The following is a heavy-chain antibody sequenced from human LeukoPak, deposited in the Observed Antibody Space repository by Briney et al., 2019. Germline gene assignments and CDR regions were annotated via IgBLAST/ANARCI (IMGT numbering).Heavy chain of an antibody. Sequence: ASVKVSCKASGYTFTRYYMHWVRQAPGQGLGWMGLINPKNGGTSYAQKYQVRVTMTRDTSITTSYMELSSLRSDDTAVYYCARDSRVTNGDYWGQGTLVTVSS. D-gene: IGHD3-10*01. J-gene: IGHJ4*02. CDR1: GYTFTRYY. V-gene: IGHV1-2*02. CDR2: INPKNGGT. CDR3: ARDSRVTNGDY.